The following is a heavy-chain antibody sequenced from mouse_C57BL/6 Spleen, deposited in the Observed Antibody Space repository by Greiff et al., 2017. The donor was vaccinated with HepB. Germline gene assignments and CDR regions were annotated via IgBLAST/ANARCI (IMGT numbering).Heavy chain of an antibody. V-gene: IGHV1-85*01. CDR1: GYTFTSYD. CDR3: ARSYGSSPAWFAY. Sequence: QVQLKQSGPELVKPGASVKLSCKASGYTFTSYDINWVKQRPGQGLEWIGWIYPRDGSTKYNEKFKGKATLTVDTSSSTAYMELHSLTSEDSAVYFCARSYGSSPAWFAYWGQGTLVTVSA. J-gene: IGHJ3*01. D-gene: IGHD1-1*01. CDR2: IYPRDGST.